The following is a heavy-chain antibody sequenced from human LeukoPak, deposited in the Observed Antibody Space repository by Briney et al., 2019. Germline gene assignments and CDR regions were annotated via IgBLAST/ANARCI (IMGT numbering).Heavy chain of an antibody. CDR2: VYPTGST. CDR1: GGSISSHY. Sequence: SETLSLTCTVSGGSISSHYWSWIRQPAGKGLEYIGRVYPTGSTNDNPFLKGRVAMSVDTSKNQFSLRLNSVTAADTAVYYCAREGIVVVPAAIDLMFDPWGQGTLVTVSS. CDR3: AREGIVVVPAAIDLMFDP. D-gene: IGHD2-2*02. J-gene: IGHJ5*02. V-gene: IGHV4-4*07.